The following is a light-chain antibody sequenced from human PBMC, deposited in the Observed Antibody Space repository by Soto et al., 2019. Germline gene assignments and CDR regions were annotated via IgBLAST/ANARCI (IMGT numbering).Light chain of an antibody. CDR3: SSYTSSSTYVV. CDR2: GVT. J-gene: IGLJ2*01. CDR1: NSDIGGYNS. Sequence: QSALTQPASVSGSPGQSITISCTGSNSDIGGYNSVSWYQQHPGKAPKLLIFGVTNRPSGVSDRFSGSKSGNTASLTISALQAEDEADYYCSSYTSSSTYVVFGGGTKLTVL. V-gene: IGLV2-14*01.